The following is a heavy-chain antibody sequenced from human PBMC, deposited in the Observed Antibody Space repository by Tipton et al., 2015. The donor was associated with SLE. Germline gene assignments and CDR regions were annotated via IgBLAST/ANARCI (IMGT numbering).Heavy chain of an antibody. D-gene: IGHD1-7*01. CDR1: GGSISSSDYY. V-gene: IGHV4-39*07. Sequence: TLSLTCTVSGGSISSSDYYWGWIRQPPGKGLEWIGSIYYSGSTYYSPSLKSRVTISVDTSKNQFSLNMNFVTAADTAVYFCARALNWNYPFDSWGQGALVTVSS. J-gene: IGHJ4*02. CDR3: ARALNWNYPFDS. CDR2: IYYSGST.